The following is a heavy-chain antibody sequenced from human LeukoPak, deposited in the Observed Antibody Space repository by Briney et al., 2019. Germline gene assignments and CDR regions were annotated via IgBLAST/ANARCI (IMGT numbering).Heavy chain of an antibody. J-gene: IGHJ4*02. Sequence: GGSLRLSCAASGFNSYWMSWVRQAPGKGLEWVANIKQDGSEKYYVDSVKGRFTISRDNAKNSLYLQMNSLRAEDTAVYYCARDYGGNSAFDYWGQGTLVTVSS. D-gene: IGHD4-23*01. CDR3: ARDYGGNSAFDY. CDR1: GFNSYW. V-gene: IGHV3-7*01. CDR2: IKQDGSEK.